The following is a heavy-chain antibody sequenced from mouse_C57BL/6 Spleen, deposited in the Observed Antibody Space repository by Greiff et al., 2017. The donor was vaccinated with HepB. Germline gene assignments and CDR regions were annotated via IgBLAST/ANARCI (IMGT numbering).Heavy chain of an antibody. Sequence: EVQLQQSGPELVKPGASVKISCKASGYTFTDYYMNWVKQSHGKSLEWIGYINPNNGGTSYNQKFKGKATLTVDKSSSTAYMELRSLTSEDSAVYYCARGARGSSLYYAMDYWGQGTSVTVSS. CDR2: INPNNGGT. D-gene: IGHD1-1*01. J-gene: IGHJ4*01. V-gene: IGHV1-26*01. CDR1: GYTFTDYY. CDR3: ARGARGSSLYYAMDY.